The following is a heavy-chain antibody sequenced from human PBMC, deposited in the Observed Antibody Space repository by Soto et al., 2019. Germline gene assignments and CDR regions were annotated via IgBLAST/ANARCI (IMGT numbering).Heavy chain of an antibody. CDR2: ISWNSATT. CDR3: TKGKEGTGYLNAFDI. D-gene: IGHD3-9*01. CDR1: GFTFDDYA. J-gene: IGHJ3*02. Sequence: EVQLVESGGGLVQPGRSLRLSCAASGFTFDDYAMHWVRQAPGQGLEWVSGISWNSATTGYADSVQGRFTISRDNAKNSLYLQMSSLRPEDTALYYCTKGKEGTGYLNAFDIWGQGTMVTVSS. V-gene: IGHV3-9*01.